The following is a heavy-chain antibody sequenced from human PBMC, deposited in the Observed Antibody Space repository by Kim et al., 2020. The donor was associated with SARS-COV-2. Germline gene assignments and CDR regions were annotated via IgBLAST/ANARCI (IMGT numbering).Heavy chain of an antibody. V-gene: IGHV3-11*04. CDR1: GFTFSDYY. D-gene: IGHD6-13*01. Sequence: GSLRLSCAASGFTFSDYYMSWIRQAPGKGLEWVSYISSSGSTIYYADSVKGRFTISRDNAKNSLYLQMNSLRAEDTAVYYCARDRGIAAAGSDYYYYGMDVWGQGTTVTVSS. CDR2: ISSSGSTI. J-gene: IGHJ6*02. CDR3: ARDRGIAAAGSDYYYYGMDV.